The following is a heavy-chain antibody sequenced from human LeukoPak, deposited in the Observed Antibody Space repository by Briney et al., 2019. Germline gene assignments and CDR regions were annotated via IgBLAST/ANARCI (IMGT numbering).Heavy chain of an antibody. CDR1: GGTFSSYA. Sequence: SVKVSCKASGGTFSSYAISWVRQAPGQGLEWMGGIIPIFGTANYAQKFQGSVTITADESTGTAYMELSSLRSEDTAVYYCATQQSGKQQHPWGQGTLVTVSS. V-gene: IGHV1-69*13. CDR2: IIPIFGTA. CDR3: ATQQSGKQQHP. J-gene: IGHJ5*02. D-gene: IGHD6-13*01.